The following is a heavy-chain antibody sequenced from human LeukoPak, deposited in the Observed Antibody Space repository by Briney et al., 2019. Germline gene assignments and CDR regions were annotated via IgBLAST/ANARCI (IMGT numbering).Heavy chain of an antibody. V-gene: IGHV3-30*18. Sequence: PGGSLRLSCAASGFTFSSYGMHWVRQAPGKGLEWVAVISYDGSNKYYADSVKGRFTISRDNSKNTLYLQMNSLRAEDTAVYYCAKEDYGDYGVPNFDYWGQGTLVTVSS. CDR2: ISYDGSNK. CDR3: AKEDYGDYGVPNFDY. CDR1: GFTFSSYG. J-gene: IGHJ4*02. D-gene: IGHD4-17*01.